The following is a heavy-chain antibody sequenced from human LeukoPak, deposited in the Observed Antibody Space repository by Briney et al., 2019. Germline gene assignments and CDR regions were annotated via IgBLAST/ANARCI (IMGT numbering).Heavy chain of an antibody. J-gene: IGHJ4*02. CDR1: GFTFSSYS. D-gene: IGHD3-3*01. CDR2: ISSSSSYI. CDR3: ASGIWSGYYMSGTDY. Sequence: GGSLRLSCAASGFTFSSYSMNWVRQAPGKGLEWVSSISSSSSYIYYADSVKGRFTTSRDNAKNSLYLQMNSLRAEDTAVYYCASGIWSGYYMSGTDYWGQGTLVTVSS. V-gene: IGHV3-21*01.